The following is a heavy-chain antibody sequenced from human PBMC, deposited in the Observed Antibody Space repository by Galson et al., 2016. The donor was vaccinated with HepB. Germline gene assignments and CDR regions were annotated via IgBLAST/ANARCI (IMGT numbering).Heavy chain of an antibody. J-gene: IGHJ6*02. CDR3: AIPSEPYYYGMDV. V-gene: IGHV5-51*03. CDR2: IYPGDSDT. CDR1: GYSFTSYW. Sequence: QSGAEVKKPGESLKISCKGSGYSFTSYWIGWVRQTPGKGLEWMGIIYPGDSDTSYSPSFQGQVTISADKSISTAYLQWSSLKASDTAMYYCAIPSEPYYYGMDVWGQGTTVTVSS.